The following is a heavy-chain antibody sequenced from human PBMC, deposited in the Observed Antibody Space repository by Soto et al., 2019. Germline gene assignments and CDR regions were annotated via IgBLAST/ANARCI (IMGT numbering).Heavy chain of an antibody. CDR1: GFSIPGYY. CDR2: IYYSGST. D-gene: IGHD6-6*01. V-gene: IGHV4-59*01. J-gene: IGHJ6*03. Sequence: SATLSLTCTVTGFSIPGYYWRWILKATGKGLEWIGYIYYSGSTNYNPSLKSRVTISVDTSKNQFSLRLSSVTAADTAVYYCARLKTYSSSPVYYYYSMDVWGKGTTVT. CDR3: ARLKTYSSSPVYYYYSMDV.